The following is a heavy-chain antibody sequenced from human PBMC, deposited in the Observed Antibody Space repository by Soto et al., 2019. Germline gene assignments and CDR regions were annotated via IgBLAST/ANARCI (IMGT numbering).Heavy chain of an antibody. Sequence: EVQLVESGGGLIQPGGSLRLSCAVSGFTVSNNYMSWVRQAPGKGLEGVSVIYSGGYTAYGDSVKGRFTISRDNSKNTLFPQMKGRGAAGRAVFYWAAQRGGGGYWGQGTLVTVSS. CDR1: GFTVSNNY. CDR3: AAQRGGGGY. J-gene: IGHJ4*02. V-gene: IGHV3-53*01. D-gene: IGHD6-25*01. CDR2: IYSGGYT.